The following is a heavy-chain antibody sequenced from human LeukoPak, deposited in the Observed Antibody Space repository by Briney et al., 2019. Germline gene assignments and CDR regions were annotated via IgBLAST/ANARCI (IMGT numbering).Heavy chain of an antibody. V-gene: IGHV4-59*01. CDR2: IYYSGST. D-gene: IGHD6-13*01. CDR3: AREVVAAAGTVDY. CDR1: GGSISSYY. J-gene: IGHJ4*02. Sequence: SETLSLTCTVSGGSISSYYWSWIRQPPGKGLEWIGYIYYSGSTKYNPSLKSRVTISVDTSKNQFSLKLSSVTAADTAVYYCAREVVAAAGTVDYWGQGTLVTVSS.